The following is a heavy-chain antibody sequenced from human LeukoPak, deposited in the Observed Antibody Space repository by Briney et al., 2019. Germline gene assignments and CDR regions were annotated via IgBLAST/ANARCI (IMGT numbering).Heavy chain of an antibody. J-gene: IGHJ4*02. Sequence: GASVKVSCKASGYTFTGYYMHWVRQAPGQGLEWMGWINPNSGGTNYAQKFQGRVTMTRDTSISTAYMELSRLRSDDTAVYYCASLVEMATTDGIEGYWGQGTLVTVSS. CDR3: ASLVEMATTDGIEGY. CDR2: INPNSGGT. D-gene: IGHD5-24*01. V-gene: IGHV1-2*02. CDR1: GYTFTGYY.